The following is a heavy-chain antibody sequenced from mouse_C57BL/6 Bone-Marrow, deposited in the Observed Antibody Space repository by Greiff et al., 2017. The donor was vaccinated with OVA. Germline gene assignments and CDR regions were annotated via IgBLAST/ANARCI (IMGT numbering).Heavy chain of an antibody. J-gene: IGHJ3*01. D-gene: IGHD2-3*01. Sequence: QVQLQQSGAELVRPGASVKLSCKASGYTFTDYYINWVKQRPGQGLEWIARIYPGSGNTYYNEKFKGKATLTAAKSSSTAYMHLSSLTSQDSAVYLCARGGGLLLAWFAYWGQGTLVTVSA. V-gene: IGHV1-76*01. CDR2: IYPGSGNT. CDR1: GYTFTDYY. CDR3: ARGGGLLLAWFAY.